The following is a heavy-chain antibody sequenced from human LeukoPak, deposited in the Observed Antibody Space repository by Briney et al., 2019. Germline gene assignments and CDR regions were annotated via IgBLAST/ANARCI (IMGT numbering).Heavy chain of an antibody. D-gene: IGHD3-16*01. CDR1: GGSISSYY. CDR2: IYYSGST. J-gene: IGHJ6*02. Sequence: SETLSLTCTVSGGSISSYYWSWIRQPPGKGLEWIGYIYYSGSTNYNPSLKSRVTISVDTSKNQFSLKLSSVTAADTAVYYCARGGIGGVLRASYYYYGMDVWGQGTTVTVSS. CDR3: ARGGIGGVLRASYYYYGMDV. V-gene: IGHV4-59*01.